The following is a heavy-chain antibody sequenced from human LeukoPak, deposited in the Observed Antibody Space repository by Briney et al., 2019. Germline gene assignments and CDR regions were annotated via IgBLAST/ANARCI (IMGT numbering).Heavy chain of an antibody. CDR2: ISGSGSNT. CDR3: ARDRDSRITIFGVVLLPNFDY. Sequence: GGSLRLSCATSGFTFTTYGMIWVRQAPGKGLEWVLGISGSGSNTYYADSAKGRFTISRDNAKNSLYLQMNSLRAEDTAVYYCARDRDSRITIFGVVLLPNFDYWGQGTLVTVSS. V-gene: IGHV3-23*01. D-gene: IGHD3-3*01. CDR1: GFTFTTYG. J-gene: IGHJ4*02.